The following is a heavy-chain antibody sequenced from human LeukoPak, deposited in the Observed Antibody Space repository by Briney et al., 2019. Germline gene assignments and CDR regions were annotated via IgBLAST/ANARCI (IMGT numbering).Heavy chain of an antibody. V-gene: IGHV4-28*06. J-gene: IGHJ4*02. CDR1: GYSISSSNW. D-gene: IGHD3-9*01. CDR2: IYYSGST. Sequence: SETLSLTCAVSGYSISSSNWWGWLRQPPGKGLEWIGYIYYSGSTNYNPSLKSRVTMSVDTSKNQFSLKLSSVTALDTAVYYCARRVLTGYLDYWGQGTLVTVSS. CDR3: ARRVLTGYLDY.